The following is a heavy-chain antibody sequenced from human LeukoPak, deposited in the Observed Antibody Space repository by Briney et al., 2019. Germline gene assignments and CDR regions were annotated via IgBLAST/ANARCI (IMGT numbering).Heavy chain of an antibody. Sequence: ASVKVSCKASGHTFTNYGITWVRQAPGQGLEWMGWISAYNGNTNYAQKFQGRVTMTTDTSTNTVYMELRSLRSDDTAVYYCARVYSSSWYWDNWFDPWGQGTLVTVSS. J-gene: IGHJ5*02. CDR1: GHTFTNYG. CDR2: ISAYNGNT. D-gene: IGHD6-13*01. V-gene: IGHV1-18*01. CDR3: ARVYSSSWYWDNWFDP.